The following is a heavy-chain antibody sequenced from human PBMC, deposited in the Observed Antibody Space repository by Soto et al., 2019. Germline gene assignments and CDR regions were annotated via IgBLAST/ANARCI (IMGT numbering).Heavy chain of an antibody. D-gene: IGHD3-22*01. CDR1: GGSISSSSYY. J-gene: IGHJ4*02. CDR3: ARIYYDSVFDY. Sequence: SDTLSLTCTVSGGSISSSSYYWGWIRQPPGKGLEWIGSIYYSGSTYYNPSLKSRVTISVDTSKNQFSLKLSSVTAADTAVYYCARIYYDSVFDYWGQGTLVT. CDR2: IYYSGST. V-gene: IGHV4-39*01.